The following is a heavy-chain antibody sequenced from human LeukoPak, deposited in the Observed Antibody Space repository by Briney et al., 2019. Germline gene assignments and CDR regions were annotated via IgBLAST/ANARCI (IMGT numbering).Heavy chain of an antibody. CDR1: GFTFDDYA. J-gene: IGHJ4*02. Sequence: GGSLRLSCAASGFTFDDYAMHWVRQAPGKDLEWVSGISWNSGSIDHAGSVKGRFTISRDNAKNSLYLQMNSLRAEDTALYYCTRIPYGDILTGYYFYFDHWGQGTPVTVSS. V-gene: IGHV3-9*01. CDR3: TRIPYGDILTGYYFYFDH. D-gene: IGHD3-9*01. CDR2: ISWNSGSI.